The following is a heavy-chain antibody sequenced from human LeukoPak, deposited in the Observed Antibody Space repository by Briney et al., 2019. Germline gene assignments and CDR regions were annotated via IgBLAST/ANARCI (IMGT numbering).Heavy chain of an antibody. D-gene: IGHD6-13*01. CDR1: GFTFSSYG. J-gene: IGHJ4*02. CDR3: AKAPPYSSSWYCLDY. Sequence: PGGSLRLSCAASGFTFSSYGMHWVRQAPGKGLEWVAVISYDGSNKYYADSVKGRFTISRDNSKNTLYLQMNSLRAEDTAVYYCAKAPPYSSSWYCLDYWAREPWSPSPQ. CDR2: ISYDGSNK. V-gene: IGHV3-30*18.